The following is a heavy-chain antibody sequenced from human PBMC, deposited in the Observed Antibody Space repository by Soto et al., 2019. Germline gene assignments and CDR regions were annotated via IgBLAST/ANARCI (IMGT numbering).Heavy chain of an antibody. Sequence: QVQLQESGPGLVKPSETLSLTCTVSGGSISSYYWSWIRQPPGKGLEWIGYIYYSGSTNYNPSLKSRVTISVDTSXNQFSXKLXSXTAADTAVYYCARHNYGSGSTYFDYWGQGTLVTVSS. D-gene: IGHD3-10*01. CDR3: ARHNYGSGSTYFDY. J-gene: IGHJ4*02. V-gene: IGHV4-59*08. CDR2: IYYSGST. CDR1: GGSISSYY.